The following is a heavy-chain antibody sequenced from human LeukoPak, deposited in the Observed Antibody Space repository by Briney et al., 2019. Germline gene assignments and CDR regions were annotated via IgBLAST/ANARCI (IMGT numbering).Heavy chain of an antibody. J-gene: IGHJ4*02. CDR2: INSDGSST. CDR1: GFTLSSYW. Sequence: GGSLRLSCAASGFTLSSYWMHWVRQAPGKGLVWVSRINSDGSSTSYADSVKGRFTISRDKAKKTLDLQMNSLRAEDTAVYYCARVPGSDGYWGQGTLVTVSS. CDR3: ARVPGSDGY. V-gene: IGHV3-74*01. D-gene: IGHD3-10*01.